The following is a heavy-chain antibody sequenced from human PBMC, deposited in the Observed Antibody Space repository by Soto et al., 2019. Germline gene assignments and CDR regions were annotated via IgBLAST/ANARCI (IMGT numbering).Heavy chain of an antibody. V-gene: IGHV3-48*02. D-gene: IGHD2-15*01. CDR1: GFTFSSYS. J-gene: IGHJ4*02. CDR2: ISSSSSTI. CDR3: ARDQGYCGGGSGYGGGDY. Sequence: EVQLVESGGGLVQPGGSLRLSCAASGFTFSSYSMNWVRQAPGKGLEWVSYISSSSSTIYYADSVKGRFTISRDNAKNSLYLQMNCSGDEDTAVYYLARDQGYCGGGSGYGGGDYWGQGTLVTVSS.